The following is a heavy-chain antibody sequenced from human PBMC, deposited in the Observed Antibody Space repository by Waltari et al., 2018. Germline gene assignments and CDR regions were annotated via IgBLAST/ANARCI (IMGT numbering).Heavy chain of an antibody. CDR1: Y. D-gene: IGHD2-15*01. CDR3: ARDGGYCSGGSCYSVFY. CDR2: IYTSGST. V-gene: IGHV4-61*09. J-gene: IGHJ4*02. Sequence: YWSWIRQPAGKGLEWIGYIYTSGSTNYNPSLKSRVTISVDTSKNQFSLKLSSVTAADTAVYYCARDGGYCSGGSCYSVFYWGQGTLVTVSS.